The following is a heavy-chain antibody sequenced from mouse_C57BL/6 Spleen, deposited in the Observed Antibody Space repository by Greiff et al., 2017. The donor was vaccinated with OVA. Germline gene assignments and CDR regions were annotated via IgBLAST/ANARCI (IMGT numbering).Heavy chain of an antibody. Sequence: QVQLKESGAELVRPGASVTLSCKASGYTFTDYEMHWVKQTPVHGLEWIGAIDPETGGTAYNQKFKGKAILTADKSSSTAYMELRSLTSEDSAVYYCTQIAYWGQGTLVTVSA. J-gene: IGHJ3*01. CDR3: TQIAY. V-gene: IGHV1-15*01. CDR2: IDPETGGT. CDR1: GYTFTDYE.